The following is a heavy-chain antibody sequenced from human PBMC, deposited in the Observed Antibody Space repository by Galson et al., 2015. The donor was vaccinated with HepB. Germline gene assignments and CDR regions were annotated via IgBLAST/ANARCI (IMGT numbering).Heavy chain of an antibody. CDR1: GYSFTSYW. CDR3: ARQGGYYYDSSGYRPVDY. J-gene: IGHJ4*02. Sequence: QSGAEVKKPGESLKISCKGSGYSFTSYWIGWVRQMPGKGLEWMGIIYPGDSDTRYSPSFQGQVTISADKYISTAYLQWSSLKVSDTAMYYCARQGGYYYDSSGYRPVDYWGQGTLVTVSS. V-gene: IGHV5-51*01. CDR2: IYPGDSDT. D-gene: IGHD3-22*01.